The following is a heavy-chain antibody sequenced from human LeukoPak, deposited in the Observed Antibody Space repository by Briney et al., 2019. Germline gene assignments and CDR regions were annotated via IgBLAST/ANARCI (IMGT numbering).Heavy chain of an antibody. CDR2: IWSDGTNQ. Sequence: GGSLRLSCAASGFTFSHYGMQWVRQAPGKGMEWVAVIWSDGTNQYYGDSVKVRFTISRDDSGNTVYLQMNSLRPEDTGVYYCARDAQRGFDYSNSLEYWGQGTPVSVST. D-gene: IGHD4-11*01. V-gene: IGHV3-33*01. J-gene: IGHJ4*02. CDR3: ARDAQRGFDYSNSLEY. CDR1: GFTFSHYG.